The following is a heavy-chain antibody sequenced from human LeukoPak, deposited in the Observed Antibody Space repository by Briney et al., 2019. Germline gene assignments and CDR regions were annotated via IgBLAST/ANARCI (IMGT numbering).Heavy chain of an antibody. D-gene: IGHD6-13*01. Sequence: SETLSLTCTVSGGSISSSSYYWGWIRQPPGKGLEWIGSIYYSGSTYYNPSLKSRVTISVDTTKNQFSLKLSSVTAADTAVYYCARGPPYSNRWPQNYYYYMDVWDKGTTVTVSS. V-gene: IGHV4-39*07. CDR1: GGSISSSSYY. CDR3: ARGPPYSNRWPQNYYYYMDV. J-gene: IGHJ6*03. CDR2: IYYSGST.